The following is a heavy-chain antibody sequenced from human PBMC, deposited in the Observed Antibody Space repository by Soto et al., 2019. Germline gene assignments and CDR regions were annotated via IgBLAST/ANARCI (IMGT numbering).Heavy chain of an antibody. CDR2: ISGSGGST. CDR1: GFTFSSYA. Sequence: EVQLLESGGGMVQPGGSLRLSCAASGFTFSSYAMSWVRQAPGKGLEWVSAISGSGGSTYYADSVKGRFTISRDNSKNTLYLQMNGRRAEDTAVYYCAKGAALLWFGESDYFDYWGQGTLVTVSS. V-gene: IGHV3-23*01. CDR3: AKGAALLWFGESDYFDY. D-gene: IGHD3-10*01. J-gene: IGHJ4*02.